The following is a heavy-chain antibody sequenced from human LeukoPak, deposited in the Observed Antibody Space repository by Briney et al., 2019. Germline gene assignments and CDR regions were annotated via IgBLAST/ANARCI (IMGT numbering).Heavy chain of an antibody. CDR1: GFTFSDYG. V-gene: IGHV3-33*08. J-gene: IGHJ3*02. CDR2: IFYDGSNE. D-gene: IGHD2-21*02. CDR3: ARGPAYCGGDCSPGAFDI. Sequence: PGGSLRLSCVASGFTFSDYGMHWVRQAPGKGLEWVAVIFYDGSNEYYTDSVKGRFTISRDNSKNTLYLQMNSLRAEDTAVYYCARGPAYCGGDCSPGAFDIWGQGTMVTVSS.